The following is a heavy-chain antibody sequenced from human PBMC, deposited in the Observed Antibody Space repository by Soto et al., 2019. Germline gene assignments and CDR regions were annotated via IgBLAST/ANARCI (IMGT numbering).Heavy chain of an antibody. J-gene: IGHJ5*02. CDR2: IYYSGRT. CDR3: ARLQFTDWFDP. CDR1: GGSISSSSYY. V-gene: IGHV4-39*01. Sequence: SETLSLTCTVSGGSISSSSYYWGWIRQPPGRGLEWIGSIYYSGRTYDNPSLKSRVTISVDTSKNQFSLKLSSVTAADTAVYYCARLQFTDWFDPWGQGTLVTVSS. D-gene: IGHD1-1*01.